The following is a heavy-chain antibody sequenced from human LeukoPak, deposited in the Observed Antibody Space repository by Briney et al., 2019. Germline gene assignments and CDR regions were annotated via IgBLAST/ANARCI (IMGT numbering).Heavy chain of an antibody. CDR1: GGSISSYY. Sequence: SETLSLTCTVSGGSISSYYWSWIRQPPGKGLEWIGRIYTSGSANYNPSLKSRVTISVDTSKNQFSLKLSSVTAADTAVYYCAREDSSSSSFWGSRIDYWGQGTLVTVSS. J-gene: IGHJ4*02. CDR3: AREDSSSSSFWGSRIDY. CDR2: IYTSGSA. D-gene: IGHD6-6*01. V-gene: IGHV4-4*08.